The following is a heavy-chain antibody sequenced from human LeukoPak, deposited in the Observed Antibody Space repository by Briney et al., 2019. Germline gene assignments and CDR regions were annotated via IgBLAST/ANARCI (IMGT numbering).Heavy chain of an antibody. CDR3: ARELWGLLDY. J-gene: IGHJ4*02. V-gene: IGHV3-48*03. D-gene: IGHD2-21*01. Sequence: GGSLRLSCAASGFTFSSYEMNWVRQAPGKGLEWVSYISSSGSTIYYADSVKGRFTISRDNAKNSLYLQMNSLRAEDTAVYYCARELWGLLDYWGQGTLVTVSS. CDR1: GFTFSSYE. CDR2: ISSSGSTI.